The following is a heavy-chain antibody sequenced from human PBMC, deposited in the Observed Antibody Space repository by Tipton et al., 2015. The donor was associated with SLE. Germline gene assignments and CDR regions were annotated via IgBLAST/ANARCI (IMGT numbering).Heavy chain of an antibody. Sequence: TLSLTCAVYGGSFSGYYWSWIRQPPGKGLEWIGEINHSGSTNYNPSLKSRVTISVDTSKNQFSLKLSSVTAADTAVYYCAPRGDSAGSWGQGTLVTVSS. J-gene: IGHJ4*02. V-gene: IGHV4-34*01. CDR2: INHSGST. D-gene: IGHD3-10*01. CDR1: GGSFSGYY. CDR3: APRGDSAGS.